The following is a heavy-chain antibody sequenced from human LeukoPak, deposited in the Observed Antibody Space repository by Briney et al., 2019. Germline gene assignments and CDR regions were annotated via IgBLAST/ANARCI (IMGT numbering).Heavy chain of an antibody. CDR2: INAGNGNT. D-gene: IGHD5-12*01. V-gene: IGHV1-3*01. J-gene: IGHJ5*02. CDR3: ARDIAYGGYGYNWFDP. Sequence: ASVKVSCKASGYTFTSYAMHWVRQAPGQRLEWMGWINAGNGNTKYSQKFQGRVTITRDTSASTAYMELSSLRSEDTAVYYCARDIAYGGYGYNWFDPWGQGTLVTVSS. CDR1: GYTFTSYA.